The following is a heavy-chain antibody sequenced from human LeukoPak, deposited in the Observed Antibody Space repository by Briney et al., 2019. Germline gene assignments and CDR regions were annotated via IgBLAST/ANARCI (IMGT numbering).Heavy chain of an antibody. D-gene: IGHD3-9*01. CDR2: ISGSGGST. J-gene: IGHJ4*02. V-gene: IGHV3-23*01. Sequence: PGGSLRLSCAASGFAFSSYGMSWVRQAPGKGLEWVSAISGSGGSTYYADSVKGRFTISRDNSKNTLYLQMNSLRAEDTAVYYCAKDRGTVGYDILTGYHFDYWGQGTLVTVSS. CDR3: AKDRGTVGYDILTGYHFDY. CDR1: GFAFSSYG.